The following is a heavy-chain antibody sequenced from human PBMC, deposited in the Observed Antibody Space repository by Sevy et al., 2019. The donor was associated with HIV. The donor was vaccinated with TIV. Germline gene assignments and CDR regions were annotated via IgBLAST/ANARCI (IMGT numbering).Heavy chain of an antibody. CDR2: IYTSGST. D-gene: IGHD3-10*01. J-gene: IGHJ4*02. CDR1: GVSISSEY. V-gene: IGHV4-4*07. CDR3: ARVGFRGVIMGYFDY. Sequence: SETLSLTCTVSGVSISSEYWSWIRQPAGKGLEWIGRIYTSGSTNYNPSLKSRVTMSVDTSKNQFSLKLSSVTAADTAVYYCARVGFRGVIMGYFDYWGQGTLVTVSS.